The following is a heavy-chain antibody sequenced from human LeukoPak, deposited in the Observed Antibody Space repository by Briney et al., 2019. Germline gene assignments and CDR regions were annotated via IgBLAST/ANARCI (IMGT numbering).Heavy chain of an antibody. D-gene: IGHD6-13*01. J-gene: IGHJ5*02. V-gene: IGHV4-34*01. CDR1: GGSFSGYY. CDR2: INHSGST. Sequence: SETLSLTCAVYGGSFSGYYWSWNRQPPGKGLEWIGEINHSGSTNYNPSLKSRVTISVDTSKNQFSLKLSSVTAADTAVYYCARSSSSWYWFDPWGQGTLVTVSS. CDR3: ARSSSSWYWFDP.